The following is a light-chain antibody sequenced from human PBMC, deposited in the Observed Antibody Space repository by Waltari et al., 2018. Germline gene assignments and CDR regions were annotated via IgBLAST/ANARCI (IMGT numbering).Light chain of an antibody. V-gene: IGLV3-25*03. CDR2: KDT. CDR1: PLPKTY. CDR3: QSADSTSTHVV. Sequence: SSELTQPPSVSVSPGQTATINFSGDPLPKTYAFWYQQKPGQAPVLVTYKDTERPSGIPDRFSGSTSGTTVTLTISGVQAEDEADYYCQSADSTSTHVVFGGGTKLTVL. J-gene: IGLJ2*01.